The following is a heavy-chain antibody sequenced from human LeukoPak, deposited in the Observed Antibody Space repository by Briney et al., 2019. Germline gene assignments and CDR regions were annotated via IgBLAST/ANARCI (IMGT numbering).Heavy chain of an antibody. V-gene: IGHV3-48*03. CDR1: GFTFSSYE. CDR2: ISSSGSTI. J-gene: IGHJ2*01. Sequence: GGSLRLSCAASGFTFSSYEMNWVRQAPGKGLEWVSYISSSGSTIYYADSVKGRFTTSKDNAKNSLFLQMNSLRVEDTAVYYCAKALGWFFDLWGRGTLVTVSS. CDR3: AKALGWFFDL.